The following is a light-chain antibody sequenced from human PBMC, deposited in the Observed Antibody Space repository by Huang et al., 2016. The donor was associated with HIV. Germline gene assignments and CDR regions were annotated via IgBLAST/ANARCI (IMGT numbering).Light chain of an antibody. CDR1: QSVSSN. V-gene: IGKV3D-15*01. CDR3: QQYNNWPRT. J-gene: IGKJ1*01. CDR2: GAS. Sequence: EIVMTQSPATLSVSPGERATLSCRASQSVSSNLAWYQQKPGQAPRLLSYGASTRDTGIPARFSGSGSGTEFTLTISSLQSEDFAVYYCQQYNNWPRTFGQGTKVEIK.